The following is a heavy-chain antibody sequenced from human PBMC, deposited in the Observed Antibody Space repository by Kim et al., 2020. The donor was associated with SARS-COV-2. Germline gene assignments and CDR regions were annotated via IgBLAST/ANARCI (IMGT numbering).Heavy chain of an antibody. J-gene: IGHJ6*02. V-gene: IGHV3-21*01. CDR2: ISSSSSSI. CDR1: GFTFSSYS. Sequence: GGSLRLSCATSGFTFSSYSMNWVRQAPGKGLEWVSSISSSSSSIYYADSVKGRFTISRDNAKNSLYLQMNSLRAEDTAVYYCARDGIIMAHYYSGMDVWGQGTTVTVSS. CDR3: ARDGIIMAHYYSGMDV. D-gene: IGHD1-20*01.